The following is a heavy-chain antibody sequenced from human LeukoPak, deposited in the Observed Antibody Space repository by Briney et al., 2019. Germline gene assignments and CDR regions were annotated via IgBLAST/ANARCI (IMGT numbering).Heavy chain of an antibody. CDR1: GFTFSSYA. CDR3: AKDIAIAAADSYYYYGMDV. J-gene: IGHJ6*02. V-gene: IGHV3-23*01. Sequence: PGGSLRLSCAASGFTFSSYAMSWVRQAPGKGLEWVSAISGSGGSTYYADSVKGRFTISRDNSKNTLYLQMNSLRAEDTAVYYCAKDIAIAAADSYYYYGMDVWGQGTTVTVSS. D-gene: IGHD6-13*01. CDR2: ISGSGGST.